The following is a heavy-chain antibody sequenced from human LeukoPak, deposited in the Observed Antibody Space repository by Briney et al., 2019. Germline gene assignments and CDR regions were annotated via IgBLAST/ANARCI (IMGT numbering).Heavy chain of an antibody. D-gene: IGHD2-2*01. CDR1: GGSISSGGYY. V-gene: IGHV4-30-2*01. CDR3: ARSYCSSTSCFDAFDI. J-gene: IGHJ3*02. Sequence: SETLSLTCTVSGGSISSGGYYWSWIRQPPGKGLEWIGYIYHSGSTYYNPSLKSRVTISVDRSKNQFSLKLSSVTAADTAVYYCARSYCSSTSCFDAFDIWGQGTMVTVSS. CDR2: IYHSGST.